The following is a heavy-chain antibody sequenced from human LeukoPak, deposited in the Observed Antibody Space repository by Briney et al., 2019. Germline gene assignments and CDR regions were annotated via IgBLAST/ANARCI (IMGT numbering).Heavy chain of an antibody. V-gene: IGHV4-34*01. D-gene: IGHD5-18*01. CDR3: ARATRGYSYGCVD. CDR2: INHSGTT. CDR1: GGSFSGYY. J-gene: IGHJ4*02. Sequence: PSETLSLTCAVYGGSFSGYYWSWIRQPPGKGLEWIGEINHSGTTNYNPSLKSRVTISVDTSKNQFSLKLSSVTAADTAVYYCARATRGYSYGCVDWGQGTLVTVSS.